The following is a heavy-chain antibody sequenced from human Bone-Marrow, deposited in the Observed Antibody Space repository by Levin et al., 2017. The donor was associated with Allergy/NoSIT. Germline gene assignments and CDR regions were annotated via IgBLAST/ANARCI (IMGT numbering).Heavy chain of an antibody. V-gene: IGHV4-4*02. D-gene: IGHD7-27*01. CDR2: IYHSGST. J-gene: IGHJ5*02. Sequence: SETLSLTCGVSDDSISSSNWWTWVRQPPGKGLEWIGEIYHSGSTNYKQSHESPVTIRVEKPKNQISLKLSSVTAADTAVYYCARRNVLAPGEDWFDPWGQGILVTVSS. CDR3: ARRNVLAPGEDWFDP. CDR1: DDSISSSNW.